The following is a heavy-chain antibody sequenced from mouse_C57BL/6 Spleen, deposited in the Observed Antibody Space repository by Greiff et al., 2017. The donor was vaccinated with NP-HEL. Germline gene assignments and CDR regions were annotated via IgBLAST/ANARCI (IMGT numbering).Heavy chain of an antibody. CDR1: GYTFTDYY. CDR2: IYPGSGNT. J-gene: IGHJ2*01. D-gene: IGHD1-1*01. V-gene: IGHV1-84*01. Sequence: LMESGPELVKPGASVKISCKASGYTFTDYYINWVKQRPGQGLEWIGWIYPGSGNTKYNEKFKGKATLTVDTSSSTAYMLLSSLTSEDSAVYFCARRVAYYYGSSYYFDYWGQGTTLTVSS. CDR3: ARRVAYYYGSSYYFDY.